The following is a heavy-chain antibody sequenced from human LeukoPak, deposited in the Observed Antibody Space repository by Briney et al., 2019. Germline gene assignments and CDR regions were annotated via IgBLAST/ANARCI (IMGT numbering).Heavy chain of an antibody. V-gene: IGHV4-31*03. CDR1: GGSLTSDIFY. D-gene: IGHD4-23*01. CDR3: GKVGCNSYS. J-gene: IGHJ4*02. CDR2: IHNSRGT. Sequence: SETLSLTCPVSGGSLTSDIFYWHWIRQHPGKGLGWIGSIHNSRGTSYNPSLESRLTISVDTSENKFFLKMSYVTAADTAMYYCGKVGCNSYSWGEGTLVTVST.